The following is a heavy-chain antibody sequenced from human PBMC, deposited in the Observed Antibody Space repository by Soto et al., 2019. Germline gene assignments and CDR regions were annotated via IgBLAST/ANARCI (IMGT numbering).Heavy chain of an antibody. CDR3: ARVGWYYGDYYWFDP. D-gene: IGHD4-17*01. CDR1: GYTFTSYA. J-gene: IGHJ5*02. CDR2: INAGNGNT. Sequence: GASVKVSCKASGYTFTSYAMHWVRQAPGQRLEWMGWINAGNGNTKYSQKLQGRVTITRDTSASTAYMELSSLRSEDTAVYYCARVGWYYGDYYWFDPWGQGTLVTVSS. V-gene: IGHV1-3*01.